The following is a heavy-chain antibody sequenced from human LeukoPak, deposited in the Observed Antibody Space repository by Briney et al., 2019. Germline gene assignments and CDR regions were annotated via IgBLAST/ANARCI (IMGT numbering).Heavy chain of an antibody. CDR1: GGSISSGHDY. Sequence: SETLSLTCTVSGGSISSGHDYWSWIRQPAGKGLEWIGRIHSSGTTSYNPSLKSRVTMSVDTSKNQFSLNLSSVTAADTAVYYCARGGVATNSNWFDPWGQGTLVTVSS. V-gene: IGHV4-61*02. J-gene: IGHJ5*02. D-gene: IGHD5-12*01. CDR2: IHSSGTT. CDR3: ARGGVATNSNWFDP.